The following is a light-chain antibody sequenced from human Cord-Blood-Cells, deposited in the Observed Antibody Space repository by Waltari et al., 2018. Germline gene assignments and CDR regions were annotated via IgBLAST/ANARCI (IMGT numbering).Light chain of an antibody. CDR1: SPNTGSNY. Sequence: QSVLTQPPSASGPPGQRVTTPCSGSSPNTGSNYVYWYQQLPGTAPKHLIYRNNQRPSGVPDRFSGSKSGTSASLAISGLRSEDEADYYCAAWDDSLSVWVFGGGTKLTVL. CDR3: AAWDDSLSVWV. V-gene: IGLV1-47*01. CDR2: RNN. J-gene: IGLJ3*02.